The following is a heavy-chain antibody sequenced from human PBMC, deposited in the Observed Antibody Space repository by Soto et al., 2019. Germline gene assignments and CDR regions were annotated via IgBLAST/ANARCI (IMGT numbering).Heavy chain of an antibody. V-gene: IGHV3-33*03. J-gene: IGHJ3*02. Sequence: QVQLVESGGGVVQPGRSLRLSCAASGFTFSNYGMHWVRQAPGKGVEWVAVIWNDGTNKYYVDSVRGRFTISRDDSKNKLYLEMNSLRGEDTGVYYCAKDMAAAAHQGDAFDIWGLGTLVSVSA. CDR3: AKDMAAAAHQGDAFDI. CDR2: IWNDGTNK. D-gene: IGHD6-13*01. CDR1: GFTFSNYG.